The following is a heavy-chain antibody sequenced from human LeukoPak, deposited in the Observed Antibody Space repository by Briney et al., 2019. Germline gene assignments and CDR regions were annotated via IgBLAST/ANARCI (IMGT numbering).Heavy chain of an antibody. CDR1: GGSFSGYY. CDR3: ARGQAETDYGDYGGY. CDR2: INHSGST. D-gene: IGHD4-17*01. V-gene: IGHV4-34*01. J-gene: IGHJ4*02. Sequence: SSETLSLTCAVYGGSFSGYYWSWIRQPPGKGREWIGEINHSGSTNYNPSLKSRVTISVDTSKNQFSLKLSSVTAADTAVYYCARGQAETDYGDYGGYWGQGTLVTVSS.